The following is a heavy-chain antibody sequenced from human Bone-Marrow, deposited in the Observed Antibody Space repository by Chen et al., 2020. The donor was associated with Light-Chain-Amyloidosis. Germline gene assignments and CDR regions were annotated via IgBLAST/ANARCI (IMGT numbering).Heavy chain of an antibody. J-gene: IGHJ3*02. V-gene: IGHV3-23*01. CDR1: GFSFSSYA. D-gene: IGHD3-9*01. CDR2: ISGSGGSR. Sequence: AASGFSFSSYAMSWVRQAPGKGLEWVSGISGSGGSRYYADSVKGRLTISRDNSKNALFLQMNSLRAEDTAVYYCAKDISYDDILPGYPADAFDIWGQGTMVTVSS. CDR3: AKDISYDDILPGYPADAFDI.